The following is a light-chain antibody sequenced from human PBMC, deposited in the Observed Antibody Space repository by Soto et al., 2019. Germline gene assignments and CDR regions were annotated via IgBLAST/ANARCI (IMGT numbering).Light chain of an antibody. J-gene: IGKJ4*01. CDR2: RAS. CDR1: QSIGSL. CDR3: QQYNNWPIT. Sequence: EVVMTQSPATLSVSPGEGATLSCRASQSIGSLLAWYQQRPGQAPRLLIYRASTRATGVPARFSGRGSGTEFTLTIYILQSEDLAVYYCQQYNNWPITFGGGTKVEIK. V-gene: IGKV3-15*01.